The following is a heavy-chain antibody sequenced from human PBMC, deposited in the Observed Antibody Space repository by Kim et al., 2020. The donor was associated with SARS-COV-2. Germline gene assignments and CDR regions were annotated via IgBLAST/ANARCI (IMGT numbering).Heavy chain of an antibody. CDR2: IYYSGST. D-gene: IGHD2-21*02. CDR1: GGSISSSSYY. V-gene: IGHV4-39*01. J-gene: IGHJ4*02. CDR3: ARAGGNSGRQPSYYFDY. Sequence: SETLSLTCTVSGGSISSSSYYWGWIRQPPGKWLEWIGSIYYSGSTYYNPSLKSRVTISVDTSKNQFSLKLSSVTAADTAVYYCARAGGNSGRQPSYYFDYWGQGTLVTVSS.